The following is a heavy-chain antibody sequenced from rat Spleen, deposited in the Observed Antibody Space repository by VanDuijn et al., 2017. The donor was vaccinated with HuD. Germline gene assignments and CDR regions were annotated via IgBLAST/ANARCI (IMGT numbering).Heavy chain of an antibody. CDR2: INIGGGDT. Sequence: EVQLVESGGALVQPGRSLKLSCAASGFTFRNYGMAWVRQTLTRGLEWVAFINIGGGDTYYRDSVKGRFTISRDNAKNTQYLQMDSLRSEDTATYYCARPFYGYNSFDYWGQGVMVTVSS. V-gene: IGHV5S14*01. CDR3: ARPFYGYNSFDY. CDR1: GFTFRNYG. J-gene: IGHJ2*01. D-gene: IGHD1-9*01.